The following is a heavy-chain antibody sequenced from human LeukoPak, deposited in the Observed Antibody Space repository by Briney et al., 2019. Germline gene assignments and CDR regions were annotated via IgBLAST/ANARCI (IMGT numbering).Heavy chain of an antibody. CDR2: MYYSGST. CDR1: GGSISSSSYY. CDR3: ARQGDDSSGYPFDY. Sequence: SETLSLTCTVSGGSISSSSYYWGWIRQPPGKGLEWIGSMYYSGSTHYNPSLKSRVTISVDTSKNQFSLKLSSVTAADTAVYYCARQGDDSSGYPFDYWGQGTLVTVSS. V-gene: IGHV4-39*01. D-gene: IGHD3-22*01. J-gene: IGHJ4*02.